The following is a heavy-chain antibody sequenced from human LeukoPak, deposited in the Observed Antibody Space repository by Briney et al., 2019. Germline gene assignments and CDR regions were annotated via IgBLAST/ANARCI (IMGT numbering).Heavy chain of an antibody. V-gene: IGHV3-23*01. Sequence: GGPLRLSCAASGFTFSSSGMGRVRQAPGKGLECVSPITGSGGSTSYTDSVKGRFTISRDNSKNTLYLQMNSLRAEDTAVYYCARGRNTGRQFYFDYWGQGTLVTVAS. CDR1: GFTFSSSG. CDR2: ITGSGGST. J-gene: IGHJ4*02. D-gene: IGHD5-18*01. CDR3: ARGRNTGRQFYFDY.